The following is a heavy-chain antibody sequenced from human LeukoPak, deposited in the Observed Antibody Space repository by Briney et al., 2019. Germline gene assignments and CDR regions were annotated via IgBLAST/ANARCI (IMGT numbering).Heavy chain of an antibody. J-gene: IGHJ3*02. V-gene: IGHV1-8*01. CDR1: GYTFTSYD. CDR2: MNPNSGNT. Sequence: ASVKVSCKASGYTFTSYDINWVRQATGQGLEWMGWMNPNSGNTGYAQKFQGRVTMTRNTSISTAYMELSSLRSEDTAVYYCARGRLIIRRSGWLAFDTWGQGTMVTVSS. D-gene: IGHD6-25*01. CDR3: ARGRLIIRRSGWLAFDT.